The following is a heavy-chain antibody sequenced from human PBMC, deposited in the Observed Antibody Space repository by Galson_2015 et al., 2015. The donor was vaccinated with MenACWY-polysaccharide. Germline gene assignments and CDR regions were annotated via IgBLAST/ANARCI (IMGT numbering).Heavy chain of an antibody. Sequence: SPRLSCAASGFPLTDSAVPWGRRAPGKGLAWVKTIGGRGTAYDADTVKGRFTISRDNSKNMLYLQMNSLRAEDTAIYYCPKANSGGICTSGWACWFDPWGQGSLVIVSS. J-gene: IGHJ5*02. D-gene: IGHD2-15*01. CDR2: IGGRGTA. CDR1: GFPLTDSA. CDR3: PKANSGGICTSGWACWFDP. V-gene: IGHV3-23*01.